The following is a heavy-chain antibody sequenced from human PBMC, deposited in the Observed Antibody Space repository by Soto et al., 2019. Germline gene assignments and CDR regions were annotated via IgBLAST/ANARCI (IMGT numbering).Heavy chain of an antibody. CDR1: GFTFSSYA. D-gene: IGHD2-21*02. CDR2: ISYDGSNK. CDR3: ARGPRYIVVVTMVWYFDL. Sequence: QVQLVESGGGVVQPGRSLRLSCAASGFTFSSYAMHWVRQAPGKGLEWVAVISYDGSNKYYADSVKGRFTNSRDNSKNTLYLQMNSLRAEDTAVYYCARGPRYIVVVTMVWYFDLWGRGTLVTVSS. V-gene: IGHV3-30-3*01. J-gene: IGHJ2*01.